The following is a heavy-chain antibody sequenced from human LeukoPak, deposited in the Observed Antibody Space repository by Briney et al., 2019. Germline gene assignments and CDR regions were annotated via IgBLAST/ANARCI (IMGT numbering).Heavy chain of an antibody. J-gene: IGHJ4*02. CDR2: IYTSGST. D-gene: IGHD3-9*01. Sequence: SETLSLTCTVSGGSISSGSYYWSWIRQLAGKGLEWIGRIYTSGSTNYNPSLKSRVTISVDTSKNQFSLKLSSVTAADTAVYYCARDDILTGFDYWGQGTLVTVSS. V-gene: IGHV4-61*02. CDR3: ARDDILTGFDY. CDR1: GGSISSGSYY.